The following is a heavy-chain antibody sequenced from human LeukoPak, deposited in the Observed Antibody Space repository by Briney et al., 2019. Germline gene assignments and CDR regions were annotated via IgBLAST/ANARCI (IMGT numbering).Heavy chain of an antibody. Sequence: ASVKVSCKASGYTFTGYYMHWARQAPGQGLEWMGWINPNSGGTNYAQKFQGRVTMTRDTSISTAYMELSRLRSDDTAVYYCARDPRGSNYLGYWGQGTLVTVSS. J-gene: IGHJ4*02. CDR1: GYTFTGYY. D-gene: IGHD4-11*01. CDR2: INPNSGGT. CDR3: ARDPRGSNYLGY. V-gene: IGHV1-2*02.